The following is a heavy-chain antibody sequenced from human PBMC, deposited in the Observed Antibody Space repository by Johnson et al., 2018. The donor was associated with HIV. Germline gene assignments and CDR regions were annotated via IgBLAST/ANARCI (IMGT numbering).Heavy chain of an antibody. D-gene: IGHD6-19*01. V-gene: IGHV3-20*04. Sequence: MLLVESGGGLVQPGGSLRLSCAASGFTFDDYGMNWVRQAPGKGLEWVSGINWNGGSTGYADSVKGRFTISRDNSKSTVYLQMNSLRVEDTAVYYCAKDLELSPGTARAVGGSFDIWGQGTKVTVSS. J-gene: IGHJ3*02. CDR2: INWNGGST. CDR3: AKDLELSPGTARAVGGSFDI. CDR1: GFTFDDYG.